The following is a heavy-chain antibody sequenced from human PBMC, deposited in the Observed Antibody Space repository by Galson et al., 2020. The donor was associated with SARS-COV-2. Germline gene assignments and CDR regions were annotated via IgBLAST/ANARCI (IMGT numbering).Heavy chain of an antibody. J-gene: IGHJ6*03. V-gene: IGHV3-21*01. Sequence: GGSLRLSCAASEFTFSSYSINWVRQAPGKGLEWVSSISPSSTYKYYADSVKGRFAISRDNAENSLYLEMNSLRVEDTAVYYCARVGKSGDNTVYYYYMDVWGKGTTVTVSS. D-gene: IGHD4-17*01. CDR2: ISPSSTYK. CDR3: ARVGKSGDNTVYYYYMDV. CDR1: EFTFSSYS.